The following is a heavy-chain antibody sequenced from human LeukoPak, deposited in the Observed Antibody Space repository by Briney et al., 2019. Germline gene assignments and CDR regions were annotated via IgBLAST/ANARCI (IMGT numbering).Heavy chain of an antibody. Sequence: EASVKVSCKASGYTFTGYYMHWVRQAPGQGLERMGWINPNSGGTNYAQKFQGRVTMTRDTSISTAYMELSRLRSDDTAVYYCAAGIAAVTSNWFDPWGQGTLVTVSS. CDR2: INPNSGGT. CDR1: GYTFTGYY. J-gene: IGHJ5*02. D-gene: IGHD6-13*01. CDR3: AAGIAAVTSNWFDP. V-gene: IGHV1-2*02.